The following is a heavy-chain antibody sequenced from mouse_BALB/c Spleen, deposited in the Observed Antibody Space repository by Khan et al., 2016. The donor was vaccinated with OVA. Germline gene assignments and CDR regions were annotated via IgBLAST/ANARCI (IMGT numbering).Heavy chain of an antibody. V-gene: IGHV5-6-3*01. CDR3: ARMARTIN. CDR1: GFTFSSYG. Sequence: EVELVESGGGLVQPGGSLKLSCAASGFTFSSYGMSWVRQTPDKRLELVATINSNGGSTYYPDSVKGRFTISRDNAKNTLYLQMSSLKSEDTAMYYCARMARTINWGQGTTRTGSS. CDR2: INSNGGST. J-gene: IGHJ2*01.